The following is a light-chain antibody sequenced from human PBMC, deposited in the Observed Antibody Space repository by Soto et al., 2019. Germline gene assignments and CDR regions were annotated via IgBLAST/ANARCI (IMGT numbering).Light chain of an antibody. CDR2: WAS. CDR3: HQYYTTPWT. V-gene: IGKV4-1*01. J-gene: IGKJ1*01. Sequence: DIVMTQSPDSLAVSLGERATINCKSSQRVLYSSNNKDYLAWYQQKPGQPPRLLIFWASTRESGVPDRFSGSGSGTDFTLTISSLQAEDVALYYCHQYYTTPWTFGQGTKVDI. CDR1: QRVLYSSNNKDY.